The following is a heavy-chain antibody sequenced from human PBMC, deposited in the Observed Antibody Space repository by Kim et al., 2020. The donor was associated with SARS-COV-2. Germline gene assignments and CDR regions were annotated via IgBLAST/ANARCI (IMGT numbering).Heavy chain of an antibody. CDR2: ISYDGSIK. J-gene: IGHJ4*02. CDR1: GFPFHGYG. Sequence: GGSLRLSCTASGFPFHGYGMHWLRQPPGKGLECVAFISYDGSIKYYADSVRDRFTISRDNSKNTLYLQMNNLRIEDTAVFYCVRDYDNSGCLWGQGTLVT. V-gene: IGHV3-30*03. D-gene: IGHD5-12*01. CDR3: VRDYDNSGCL.